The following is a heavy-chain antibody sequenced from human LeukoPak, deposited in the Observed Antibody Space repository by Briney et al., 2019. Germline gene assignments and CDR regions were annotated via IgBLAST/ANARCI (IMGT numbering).Heavy chain of an antibody. Sequence: SETLSLTCGVSGGSISSGGYYWSWIRQHPGKGLEWIGYSYYSGGTNYNPSLKSRVTISVDTSKNQFSLKLSSVTAADTAVYYCARSTDFWSGSYAFDIWGQGTMVTVSS. CDR2: SYYSGGT. J-gene: IGHJ3*02. V-gene: IGHV4-31*11. CDR1: GGSISSGGYY. CDR3: ARSTDFWSGSYAFDI. D-gene: IGHD3-3*01.